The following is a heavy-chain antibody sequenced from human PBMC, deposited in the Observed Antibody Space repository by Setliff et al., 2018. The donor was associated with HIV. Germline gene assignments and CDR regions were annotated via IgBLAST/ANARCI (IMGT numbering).Heavy chain of an antibody. CDR2: IIPVFGTA. CDR1: GGTFSSYA. Sequence: ASVKVSCKASGGTFSSYAISWVRQAPGQGLEGMGGIIPVFGTANYAQKFQGRVTITADESTSTAYMELSSLRSEDTAVYYCARDPIAVAGTYPADNWFDPWGQGTLVTVSS. D-gene: IGHD6-19*01. V-gene: IGHV1-69*13. J-gene: IGHJ5*02. CDR3: ARDPIAVAGTYPADNWFDP.